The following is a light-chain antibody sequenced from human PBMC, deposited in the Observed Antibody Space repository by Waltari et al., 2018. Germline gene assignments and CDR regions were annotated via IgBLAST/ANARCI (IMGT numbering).Light chain of an antibody. J-gene: IGKJ1*01. CDR1: QSLFQSSTNRHY. CDR3: QQYTSPPRT. CDR2: WAS. V-gene: IGKV4-1*01. Sequence: DIVMTQSPASLAVSLGERATINCKSSQSLFQSSTNRHYLARFQQKQGQPPKLLIYWASTRESGVPDRFSGSGSGTDFTLTISSLQAEDVAVYYCQQYTSPPRTFGQGTKVEIK.